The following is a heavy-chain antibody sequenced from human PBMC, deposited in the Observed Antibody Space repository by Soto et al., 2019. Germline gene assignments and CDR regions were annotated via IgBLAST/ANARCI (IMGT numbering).Heavy chain of an antibody. J-gene: IGHJ6*02. V-gene: IGHV4-30-2*01. CDR3: ARDQGGTSSGWYSIGGRDHYGMDV. Sequence: SETLSLTCAVSGGSISSGGYSWSWIRQPPGKGLEWIGYMYHSGSTYYNPSLKSRVTISIDRSKNQFSLKLSSVTAADTAVYYCARDQGGTSSGWYSIGGRDHYGMDVWGQGTTVTVSS. CDR2: MYHSGST. CDR1: GGSISSGGYS. D-gene: IGHD6-19*01.